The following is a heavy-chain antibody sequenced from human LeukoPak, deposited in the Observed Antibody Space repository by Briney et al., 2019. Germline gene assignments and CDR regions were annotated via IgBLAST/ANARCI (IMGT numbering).Heavy chain of an antibody. Sequence: GASVTVSCKASGYTFTSYGISWVRQAPGQGLEWMGWISAYNGNTNYAQKLQGRVTMTTDTSTSTAYMELRSLRSDDTAVYYCARDNSGLAAAGPGWFDPWGQGTLVTVSS. J-gene: IGHJ5*02. V-gene: IGHV1-18*01. CDR1: GYTFTSYG. CDR2: ISAYNGNT. CDR3: ARDNSGLAAAGPGWFDP. D-gene: IGHD6-13*01.